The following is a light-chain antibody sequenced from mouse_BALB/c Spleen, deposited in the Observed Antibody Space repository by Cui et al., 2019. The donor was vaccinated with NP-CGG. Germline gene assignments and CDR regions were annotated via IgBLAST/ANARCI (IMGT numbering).Light chain of an antibody. V-gene: IGLV1*01. CDR2: GTN. J-gene: IGLJ1*01. Sequence: AVVTQESALTTSPGETVTLTCRSSSGAVTTSNYANWVQEKPDHLFTGLIGGTNNRAPGVPARFSGSLIGDKAALTITGAQPEDEAIYFCALWYSNHWVFGGGTKLTVL. CDR3: ALWYSNHWV. CDR1: SGAVTTSNY.